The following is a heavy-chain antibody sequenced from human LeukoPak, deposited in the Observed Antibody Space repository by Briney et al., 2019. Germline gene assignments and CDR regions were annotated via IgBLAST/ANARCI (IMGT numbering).Heavy chain of an antibody. D-gene: IGHD6-19*01. CDR3: ARFKRVGSSGWPLDY. CDR1: GYTFTIYY. Sequence: ASVKVSCTASGYTFTIYYMHWVRHAPGPGLEWMGIINPSVGSTSYAQKFQGRVTMTRDTPTSTVYMALSSLRSEDTGVYYCARFKRVGSSGWPLDYWGEGTLVTVSS. J-gene: IGHJ4*02. V-gene: IGHV1-46*01. CDR2: INPSVGST.